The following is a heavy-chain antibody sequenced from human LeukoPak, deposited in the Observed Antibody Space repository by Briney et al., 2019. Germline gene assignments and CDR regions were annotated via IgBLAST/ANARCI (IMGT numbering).Heavy chain of an antibody. J-gene: IGHJ4*02. CDR2: ISSSGSTI. D-gene: IGHD2-15*01. V-gene: IGHV3-48*03. CDR1: GFTFSSYE. Sequence: GGPLRLSCAASGFTFSSYEMNWVRQAPGQGLEWVSYISSSGSTIYYADSVKGRFTISRDNAKNSLYLQMNSLRAEDTAVYYCASPRVVAARQDYWGQGTLVTVSS. CDR3: ASPRVVAARQDY.